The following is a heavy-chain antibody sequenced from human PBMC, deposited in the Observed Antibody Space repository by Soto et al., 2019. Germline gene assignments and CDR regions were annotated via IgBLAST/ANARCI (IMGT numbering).Heavy chain of an antibody. CDR1: GFTVSGSA. CDR2: IRSKTNSYAT. J-gene: IGHJ3*02. CDR3: TSHLGELSFPSAFDI. D-gene: IGHD3-16*02. Sequence: EVQLVESGGGLVQPGGSLKLSCAASGFTVSGSAVHWVRQASGKGREWVGRIRSKTNSYATAYAASVKGRFTISRDDSKNTAYLQMNSLKTEDTAVYYCTSHLGELSFPSAFDIWGQGTMVTVSS. V-gene: IGHV3-73*01.